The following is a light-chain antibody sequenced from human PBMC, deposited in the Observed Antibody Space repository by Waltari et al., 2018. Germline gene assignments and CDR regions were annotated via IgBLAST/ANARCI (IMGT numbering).Light chain of an antibody. CDR1: QSVSSY. J-gene: IGKJ4*01. V-gene: IGKV3-11*01. CDR2: DAS. CDR3: QQRSNWPPEVT. Sequence: EIVLTQSPATLSLSPGERATLSCRASQSVSSYLAWYQQKPGQAPRLLIYDASNGATGIPARFRGSGSGTDFTLTISSLEPEDFAVYYCQQRSNWPPEVTFGGGTKVEIK.